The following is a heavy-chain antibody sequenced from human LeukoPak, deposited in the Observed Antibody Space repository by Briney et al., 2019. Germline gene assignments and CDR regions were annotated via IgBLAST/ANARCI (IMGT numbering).Heavy chain of an antibody. D-gene: IGHD3-22*01. J-gene: IGHJ5*02. Sequence: ASVKVSCKASGHTFTGYYMHWVRQAPGQGLQWMGRINPNSGGTDYAQTFQGRVTMTRDTSISTAYMELSRLRSDDTAVYYCARDMVYYDSSGYYPHPWGQGTLVTVSS. V-gene: IGHV1-2*06. CDR2: INPNSGGT. CDR1: GHTFTGYY. CDR3: ARDMVYYDSSGYYPHP.